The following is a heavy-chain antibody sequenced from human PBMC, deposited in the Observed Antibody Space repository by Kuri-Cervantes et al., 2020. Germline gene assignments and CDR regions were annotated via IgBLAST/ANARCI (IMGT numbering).Heavy chain of an antibody. Sequence: GGSLRLSCAASGFTFSSYAMSWVRQAPGKGLEWVSAISGSGGSTYYADSVKGRFTISRDNSENTLYLQMNSLRAEDTAVYYCAKDRVDDSSGYYDYFDYWGQGTLVTVSS. CDR2: ISGSGGST. CDR3: AKDRVDDSSGYYDYFDY. V-gene: IGHV3-23*01. J-gene: IGHJ4*02. CDR1: GFTFSSYA. D-gene: IGHD3-22*01.